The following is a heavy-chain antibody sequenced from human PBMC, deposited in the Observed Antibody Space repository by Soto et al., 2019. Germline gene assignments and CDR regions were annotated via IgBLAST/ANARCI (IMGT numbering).Heavy chain of an antibody. J-gene: IGHJ6*02. CDR1: GFTFSSYS. Sequence: PGGSLRLSCAASGFTFSSYSMNWVRQAPGKGLEWVSSISSSSSYIYYADSVKGRFTISRDNAKNSLYLQMNSLRAEDTAVYYCARTSTYPYYYYYYGMDVWGQGTTVTVSS. D-gene: IGHD1-1*01. V-gene: IGHV3-21*01. CDR3: ARTSTYPYYYYYYGMDV. CDR2: ISSSSSYI.